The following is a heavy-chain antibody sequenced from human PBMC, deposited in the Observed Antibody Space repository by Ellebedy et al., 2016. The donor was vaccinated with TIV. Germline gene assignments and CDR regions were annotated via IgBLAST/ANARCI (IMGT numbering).Heavy chain of an antibody. CDR3: ARDFRQWLAQGDALDV. V-gene: IGHV3-48*01. CDR2: ISSGSSSI. J-gene: IGHJ6*02. CDR1: GFTFSLYS. D-gene: IGHD6-19*01. Sequence: GESLKIFCAASGFTFSLYSMNWVRQAPGKGLEWISYISSGSSSIYYADSVKGRFTITRDNDKNLLYLQMSSLRVEDTAAYYCARDFRQWLAQGDALDVWGQGTTVTVSS.